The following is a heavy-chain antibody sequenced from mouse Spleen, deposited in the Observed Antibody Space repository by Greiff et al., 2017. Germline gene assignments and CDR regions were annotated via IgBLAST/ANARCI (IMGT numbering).Heavy chain of an antibody. Sequence: EVKLMESGGGLVQPGGSMKLSCVASGFTFSNYWMNWVHQSPEKGLEWVAQIRLKSDNYATHYAESVKGRFTISRDDSKSSVYLQMNNLRAEDTGIYYCTDGPYAMDYWGQGTSVTVSS. CDR1: GFTFSNYW. D-gene: IGHD1-2*01. J-gene: IGHJ4*01. CDR2: IRLKSDNYAT. V-gene: IGHV6-3*01. CDR3: TDGPYAMDY.